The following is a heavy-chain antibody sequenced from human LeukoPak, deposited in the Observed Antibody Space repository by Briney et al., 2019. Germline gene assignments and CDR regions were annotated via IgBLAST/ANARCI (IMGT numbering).Heavy chain of an antibody. Sequence: PSETLSLTCTVSGGSISSSSYYWGWIRQPPGKGLEWIGSIYYSGSTYYSPSLKSRVTISVDTSKNQFSLKLSSVTAADTAVYYCASCHGDYYYYYYMDVWGKGTTVTVSS. CDR1: GGSISSSSYY. D-gene: IGHD4-17*01. J-gene: IGHJ6*03. CDR2: IYYSGST. CDR3: ASCHGDYYYYYYMDV. V-gene: IGHV4-39*01.